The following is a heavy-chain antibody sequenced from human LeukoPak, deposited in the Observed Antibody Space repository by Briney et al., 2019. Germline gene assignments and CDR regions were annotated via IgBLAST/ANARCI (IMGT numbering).Heavy chain of an antibody. J-gene: IGHJ6*02. Sequence: GASVKVSCKASGYTFTSYGISWVRQAPGQGLEWMGWISAYNGNTNYAQKLQGRVTMTTDTSTSTAYMELRSLRSDDTAVYYCARDFYDYVWGSSPGYYYGMDVWGQGTTVTVSS. D-gene: IGHD3-16*01. CDR1: GYTFTSYG. V-gene: IGHV1-18*01. CDR3: ARDFYDYVWGSSPGYYYGMDV. CDR2: ISAYNGNT.